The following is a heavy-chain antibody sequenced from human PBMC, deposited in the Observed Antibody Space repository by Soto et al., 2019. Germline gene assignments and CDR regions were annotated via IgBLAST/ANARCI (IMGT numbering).Heavy chain of an antibody. D-gene: IGHD2-2*01. J-gene: IGHJ5*02. CDR1: GYTFSNYG. CDR2: ISLYSDGT. CDR3: ARVVPGAEAWFGP. Sequence: ASVKVSCKTSGYTFSNYGITWVREAPGQPLEWLGWISLYSDGTNYAQKFQGRVSMTTDTSTTTAYMELRSLRSDDTAVYYCARVVPGAEAWFGPWGQGTLVTVSS. V-gene: IGHV1-18*01.